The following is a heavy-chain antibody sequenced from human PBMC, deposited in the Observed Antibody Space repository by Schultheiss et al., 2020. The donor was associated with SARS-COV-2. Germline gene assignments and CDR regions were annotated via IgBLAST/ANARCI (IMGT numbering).Heavy chain of an antibody. CDR2: ISGSGGST. V-gene: IGHV3-23*01. J-gene: IGHJ4*02. D-gene: IGHD3-9*01. CDR3: ARGFDYDILTGYYR. Sequence: GESLKISCAASGFTFSSYAMSWVRQAPGKGLEWVSAISGSGGSTYYADSVKGRFTISRDNAKNSLYLQMNNLRAEDTAVYYCARGFDYDILTGYYRWGQGTLVTVSS. CDR1: GFTFSSYA.